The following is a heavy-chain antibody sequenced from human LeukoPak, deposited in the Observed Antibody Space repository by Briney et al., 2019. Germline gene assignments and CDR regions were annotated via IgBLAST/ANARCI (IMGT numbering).Heavy chain of an antibody. CDR3: ARGGGVDILTGFQY. CDR1: GGTFTNYA. Sequence: SVKVSCKASGGTFTNYAINWVRQAPGQGLEWMGRIVPILDVTNYAQKFQGRVTITADQSTSTAYMELSSLRSEDTAVYYCARGGGVDILTGFQYWGQGTLVTVSS. D-gene: IGHD3-9*01. J-gene: IGHJ4*02. CDR2: IVPILDVT. V-gene: IGHV1-69*04.